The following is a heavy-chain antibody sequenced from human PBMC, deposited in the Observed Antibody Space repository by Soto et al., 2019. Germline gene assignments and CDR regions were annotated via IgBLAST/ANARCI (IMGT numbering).Heavy chain of an antibody. D-gene: IGHD3-22*01. Sequence: EVQLVESGGALVQPGRSLRLSCVAFGFTFDDYAIHWVRQSPGKGLEWVSGLTWNGDIIGYADSVKGRFTISRDNAKNSLYLEMNSLRVEDTALYYCVKDSESSGYLTHLDYWGQGTLVTVSS. CDR2: LTWNGDII. V-gene: IGHV3-9*01. CDR3: VKDSESSGYLTHLDY. J-gene: IGHJ4*02. CDR1: GFTFDDYA.